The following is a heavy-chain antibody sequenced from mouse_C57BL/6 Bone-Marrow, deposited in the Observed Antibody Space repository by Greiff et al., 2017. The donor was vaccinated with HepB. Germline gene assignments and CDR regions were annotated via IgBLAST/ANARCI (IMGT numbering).Heavy chain of an antibody. V-gene: IGHV1-50*01. CDR1: GYTFTSYW. Sequence: QVQLKQPGAELVKPGASVKLSCKASGYTFTSYWMQWVKQRPGQGLEWIGEIDPSDSYTNYNQKFKGKATLTVDTSSSTAYMQLSSLTSEDSAVYYCAGLRREGYYFDYWGQGTTLTVSS. CDR3: AGLRREGYYFDY. CDR2: IDPSDSYT. D-gene: IGHD2-12*01. J-gene: IGHJ2*01.